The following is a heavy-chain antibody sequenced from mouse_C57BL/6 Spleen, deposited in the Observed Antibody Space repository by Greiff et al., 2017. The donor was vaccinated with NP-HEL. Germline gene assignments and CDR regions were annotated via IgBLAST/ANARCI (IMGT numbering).Heavy chain of an antibody. J-gene: IGHJ3*01. CDR3: ARGLLLAWFAY. CDR2: INPNYGTT. D-gene: IGHD2-3*01. CDR1: GYSFTDYN. V-gene: IGHV1-39*01. Sequence: VHVKQSGPELVKPGASVKISCKASGYSFTDYNMNWVKQSNGKSLEWIGVINPNYGTTSYNQKFKGKATLTVDQSSSTAYMQLNSLTSEDSAVYYRARGLLLAWFAYWGKGTLVTVSA.